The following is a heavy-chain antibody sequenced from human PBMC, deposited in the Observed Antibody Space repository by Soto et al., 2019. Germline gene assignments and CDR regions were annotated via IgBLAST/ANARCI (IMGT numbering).Heavy chain of an antibody. V-gene: IGHV1-69*01. CDR2: IIPMYGIA. CDR1: GGSFSDYA. D-gene: IGHD5-18*01. J-gene: IGHJ6*02. CDR3: ARGYRHGYFYALDV. Sequence: QVQLVQSGAEVKKPGSSVKVSCKTYGGSFSDYAINWVRQAPGQGLEWMGGIIPMYGIANYAPKFQGRVTITADESTRTAYMEVSSLRSEDTALFYCARGYRHGYFYALDVWGQGTMVTVSS.